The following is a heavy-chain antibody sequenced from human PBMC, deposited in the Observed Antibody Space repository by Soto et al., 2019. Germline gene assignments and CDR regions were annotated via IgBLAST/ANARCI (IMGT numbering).Heavy chain of an antibody. CDR3: ARGRRHRDRLRFLEWLPAHWFDP. J-gene: IGHJ5*02. CDR2: INHSGST. V-gene: IGHV4-34*01. CDR1: GGSFSGYY. D-gene: IGHD3-3*01. Sequence: SETLSLTCAVYGGSFSGYYWSWIRQPPGKGLEWIGEINHSGSTNYNPSLKSRVTISVDTSKNQFSLKLSSVTAADTAVYYCARGRRHRDRLRFLEWLPAHWFDPWGQGTLVTVSS.